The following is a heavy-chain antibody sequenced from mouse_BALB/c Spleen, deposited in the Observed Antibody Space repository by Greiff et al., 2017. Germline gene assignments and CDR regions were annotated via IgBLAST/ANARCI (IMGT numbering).Heavy chain of an antibody. Sequence: VQLQESGPGLVAPSQSLSITCTVSGFSLTSYGVHWVRQPPGKGLEWLGVIWAGGSTNYNSALMSRLSISKDNSKSQVFLKMNSLQTDDTAMYYCARDSQYYGSRMDYWGQGTSVTVSS. CDR1: GFSLTSYG. V-gene: IGHV2-9*02. CDR2: IWAGGST. J-gene: IGHJ4*01. D-gene: IGHD1-1*01. CDR3: ARDSQYYGSRMDY.